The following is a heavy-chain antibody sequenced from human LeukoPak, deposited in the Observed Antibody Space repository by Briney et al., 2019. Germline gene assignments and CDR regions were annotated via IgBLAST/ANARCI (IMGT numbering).Heavy chain of an antibody. CDR2: IIPNGGGT. Sequence: ASVKVSCKASGYTFTDYLIHWVRQAPGQGPEWMGWIIPNGGGTKYAQKFQDRVTMTRDTSINTAYMELSGLRPDDTAVYYCARGGRRAPAAINWGQGTLVTVSS. CDR1: GYTFTDYL. V-gene: IGHV1-2*02. CDR3: ARGGRRAPAAIN. J-gene: IGHJ4*02. D-gene: IGHD2-2*01.